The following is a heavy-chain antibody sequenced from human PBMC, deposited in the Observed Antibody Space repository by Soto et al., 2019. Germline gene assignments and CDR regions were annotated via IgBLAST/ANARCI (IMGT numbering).Heavy chain of an antibody. CDR2: IQSGGRT. V-gene: IGHV3-66*01. CDR1: GFTVSSNY. Sequence: PGGSLRLSCAASGFTVSSNYMTWVRQAPGKGLEWVSLIQSGGRTYYAGSVKGRFTISRDNSKNTLFLQMNSLRAEDTAVYYCAKVYREDYYDILTGYPLPDYWGQGTLVTVSS. J-gene: IGHJ4*02. D-gene: IGHD3-9*01. CDR3: AKVYREDYYDILTGYPLPDY.